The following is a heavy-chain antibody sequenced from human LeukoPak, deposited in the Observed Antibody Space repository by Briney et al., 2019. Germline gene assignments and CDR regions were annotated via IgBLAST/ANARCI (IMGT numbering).Heavy chain of an antibody. J-gene: IGHJ4*02. CDR1: GFSLGTYD. CDR3: AGFAYDPY. Sequence: GGSLRLSCTASGFSLGTYDMHWVRQAPGEGLEWVSYFGISGTTYYADSVKGRFTISRDNAKNSLYLQMNSLSAEDTAVYYCAGFAYDPYWGQGTPVTVSS. D-gene: IGHD5-12*01. V-gene: IGHV3-69-1*01. CDR2: FGISGTT.